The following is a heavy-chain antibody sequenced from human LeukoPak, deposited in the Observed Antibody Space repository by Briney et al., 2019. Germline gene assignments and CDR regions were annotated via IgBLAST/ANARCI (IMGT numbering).Heavy chain of an antibody. CDR2: INPNSGGT. V-gene: IGHV1-2*02. J-gene: IGHJ4*02. Sequence: ASVKVSCKASGYTFTGYYMHWVRQAPGQGLEWMGWINPNSGGTNYAQKFQGRVTMTRDTSTSTVYMELSSLRSEDTAVYYCAREIGPIQLHLWGSAFDYWGQGTLVTISS. D-gene: IGHD5-24*01. CDR1: GYTFTGYY. CDR3: AREIGPIQLHLWGSAFDY.